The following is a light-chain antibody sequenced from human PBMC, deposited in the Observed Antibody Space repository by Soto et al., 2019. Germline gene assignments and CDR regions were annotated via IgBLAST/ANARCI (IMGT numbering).Light chain of an antibody. CDR1: QSVSSSY. Sequence: EIVLTQSPGTLSLSPGEIATLYFSASQSVSSSYLAWYQQKPGQAPRLLIYGASSRATGIPDRFSGSGSGTDFTLTISRLEPEDFAVYYCQQYGSSGTFGQGTKVDI. V-gene: IGKV3-20*01. CDR3: QQYGSSGT. CDR2: GAS. J-gene: IGKJ1*01.